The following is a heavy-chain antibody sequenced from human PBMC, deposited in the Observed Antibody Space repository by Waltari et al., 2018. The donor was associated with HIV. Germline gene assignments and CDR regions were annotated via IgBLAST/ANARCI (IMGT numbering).Heavy chain of an antibody. J-gene: IGHJ4*02. D-gene: IGHD6-13*01. V-gene: IGHV3-11*01. Sequence: QVQLVESGGGLVKPGRSLRLSCAASGFTFSDYYMSWIRQAPGKGLEWVSYSSNSGSTIYYADSLKGRFTISRDNVKNSLYLQINSLRAEDTAVYYCARWAYSSNLSIDYWGQGILVTVSS. CDR3: ARWAYSSNLSIDY. CDR2: SSNSGSTI. CDR1: GFTFSDYY.